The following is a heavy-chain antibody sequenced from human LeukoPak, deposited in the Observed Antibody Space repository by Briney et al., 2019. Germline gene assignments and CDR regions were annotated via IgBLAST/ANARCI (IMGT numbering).Heavy chain of an antibody. V-gene: IGHV4-59*01. CDR3: ARAPNYYDSSGYYPLFDY. CDR2: IYYSGST. D-gene: IGHD3-22*01. Sequence: SETLSLTCTVSGGSISSYYWSWIRQPPGKGLEWIGYIYYSGSTNYNPSLKSRVTISVDTSKNQFSLKLSSVTAADTAVYYCARAPNYYDSSGYYPLFDYWGQGTLVTVSS. J-gene: IGHJ4*02. CDR1: GGSISSYY.